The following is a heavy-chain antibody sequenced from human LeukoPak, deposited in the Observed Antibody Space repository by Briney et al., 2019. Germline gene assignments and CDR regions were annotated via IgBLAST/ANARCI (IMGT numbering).Heavy chain of an antibody. D-gene: IGHD2-21*02. V-gene: IGHV4-34*01. J-gene: IGHJ5*02. CDR1: GGSISSYY. CDR2: INHSGST. CDR3: ARQGHIVVVTALSPYNWFDP. Sequence: PSETLSLTCTVSGGSISSYYWSWIRQPPGKGLEWIGEINHSGSTNYNPSLKSRVTISVDTSKNQFSLKLSSVTAADTAVYYCARQGHIVVVTALSPYNWFDPWGQGTLVTVSS.